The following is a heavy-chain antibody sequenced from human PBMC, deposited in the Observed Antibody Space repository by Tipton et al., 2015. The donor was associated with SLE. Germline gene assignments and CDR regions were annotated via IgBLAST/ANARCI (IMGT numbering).Heavy chain of an antibody. V-gene: IGHV4-39*01. J-gene: IGHJ4*02. CDR1: GGSISSSSYY. D-gene: IGHD1-26*01. Sequence: TLSLTCTVSGGSISSSSYYWGWIRQPPGKGLEWIGSIYYSGSTYYNPSLKSRVTISVDTSKNQFSLKLSSVTAADTAVYSCAIHTGIVGATPFVYWGQGTLVTVSS. CDR2: IYYSGST. CDR3: AIHTGIVGATPFVY.